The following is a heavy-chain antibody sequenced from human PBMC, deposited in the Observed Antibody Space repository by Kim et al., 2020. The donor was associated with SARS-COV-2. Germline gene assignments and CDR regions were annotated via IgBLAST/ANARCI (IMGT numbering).Heavy chain of an antibody. D-gene: IGHD4-17*01. Sequence: GGSLRLSCAASGFTFSSYGMHWVRQAPGKGLEWVAVIWYDGSNKYYADSVKGRFTISRDNSKNTLYLQMNSLRAEDTAVYYCARDPDPYGGNSNYFDYWGQGTLVTVSS. CDR1: GFTFSSYG. CDR2: IWYDGSNK. CDR3: ARDPDPYGGNSNYFDY. V-gene: IGHV3-33*01. J-gene: IGHJ4*02.